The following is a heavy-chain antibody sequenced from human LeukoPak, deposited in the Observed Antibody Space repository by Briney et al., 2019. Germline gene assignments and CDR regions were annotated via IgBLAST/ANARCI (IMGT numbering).Heavy chain of an antibody. Sequence: SETLSLTCAVYGGSFSGYYWSWIRQPPGKGLEWIGEINHSGSTNYNPSLMSRVTISVDTSKNQFSLKLSSVTAADTAVYYCARGVSSSFYYMDVRGKGTTVTVSS. V-gene: IGHV4-34*01. CDR2: INHSGST. CDR3: ARGVSSSFYYMDV. D-gene: IGHD6-6*01. J-gene: IGHJ6*03. CDR1: GGSFSGYY.